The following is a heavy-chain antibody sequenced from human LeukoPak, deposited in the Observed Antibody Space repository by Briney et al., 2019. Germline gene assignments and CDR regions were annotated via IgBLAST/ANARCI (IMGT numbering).Heavy chain of an antibody. V-gene: IGHV3-64*01. J-gene: IGHJ6*03. CDR3: ARDGCSSTSCNYMDV. Sequence: PGRSLRLSCAASGFTFSRYAMHWVRQAPGKGLEYVSAISSNGGSTYYANSVKGRFTISRDNSKNTLYLQMGSLRAEDMAVYYCARDGCSSTSCNYMDVWGKGTTVTISS. D-gene: IGHD2-2*01. CDR2: ISSNGGST. CDR1: GFTFSRYA.